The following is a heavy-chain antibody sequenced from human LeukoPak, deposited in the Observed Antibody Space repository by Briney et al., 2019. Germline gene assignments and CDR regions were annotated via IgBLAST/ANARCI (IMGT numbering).Heavy chain of an antibody. V-gene: IGHV1-69*01. CDR2: IIPIFGTA. CDR1: GGTFSSYA. Sequence: SVKVSCKASGGTFSSYAISWVRQAPGQGLEWMGGIIPIFGTANYAQKFQGKVTITADESTSTAYMELSSLTSEDTAIYYCARGRWTDVARGSYYFDYWGQGTLVSVSS. J-gene: IGHJ4*02. D-gene: IGHD1-1*01. CDR3: ARGRWTDVARGSYYFDY.